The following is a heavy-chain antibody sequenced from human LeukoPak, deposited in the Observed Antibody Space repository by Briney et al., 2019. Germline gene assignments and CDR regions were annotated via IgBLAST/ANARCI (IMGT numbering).Heavy chain of an antibody. CDR1: GFTFSSYG. Sequence: PGGSLRLSCAASGFTFSSYGMNWVRQAPGKGLEWVSSISSSSSYIYYADSVKGRFTIFRDNAKNSLYLQMNSLRAEDAAVYYCARAPNYYDSSGYYYYYMDVWGKGTTVTVSS. J-gene: IGHJ6*03. CDR3: ARAPNYYDSSGYYYYYMDV. CDR2: ISSSSSYI. V-gene: IGHV3-21*01. D-gene: IGHD3-22*01.